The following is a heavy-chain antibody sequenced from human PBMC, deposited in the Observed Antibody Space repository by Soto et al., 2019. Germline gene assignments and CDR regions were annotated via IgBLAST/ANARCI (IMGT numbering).Heavy chain of an antibody. CDR1: GGSISSGGSF. CDR3: ARGSRTSYNTDY. V-gene: IGHV4-31*03. CDR2: IYYFGST. D-gene: IGHD1-1*01. Sequence: PSETLSLTCTVSGGSISSGGSFWSWIRQHPGKGLEWVGYIYYFGSTYYNPSLKSRVTISVETSKNQFSLKLSSVTAADTAVYYCARGSRTSYNTDYWGQGTLVTVSS. J-gene: IGHJ4*02.